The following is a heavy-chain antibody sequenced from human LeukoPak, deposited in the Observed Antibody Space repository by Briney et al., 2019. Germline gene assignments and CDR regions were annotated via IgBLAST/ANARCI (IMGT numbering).Heavy chain of an antibody. V-gene: IGHV1-46*01. CDR3: ARDGYLRDYFDY. CDR1: GGTFSSYA. D-gene: IGHD5-18*01. CDR2: INPSGGST. Sequence: ASVKVSCKASGGTFSSYAISWVRQAPGQGLEWMGIINPSGGSTSYAQKFQGRVTMTRDTSTSTVYMELSSLRSEDTAVYYCARDGYLRDYFDYWGQGTLVTVSS. J-gene: IGHJ4*02.